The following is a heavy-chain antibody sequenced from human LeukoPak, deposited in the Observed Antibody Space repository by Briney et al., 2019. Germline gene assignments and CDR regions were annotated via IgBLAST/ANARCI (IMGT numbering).Heavy chain of an antibody. Sequence: SETLSLTCAVYGGSFSGYYWSWIRQPPGKGLEWIGEINHSGSTYYNPSLKSRVTISVDTSKNQFSLKLSSVTAADTAVYYCAGGYYDILTGYDYWGQGTLVTVSS. J-gene: IGHJ4*02. CDR3: AGGYYDILTGYDY. CDR1: GGSFSGYY. D-gene: IGHD3-9*01. CDR2: INHSGST. V-gene: IGHV4-34*01.